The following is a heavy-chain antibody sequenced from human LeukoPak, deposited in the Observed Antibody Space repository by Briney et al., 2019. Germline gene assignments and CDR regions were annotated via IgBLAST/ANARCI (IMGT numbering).Heavy chain of an antibody. CDR3: ARDRFDQAAAAGTGDWFDP. CDR2: ISAYNGNT. CDR1: GYTFTSYG. V-gene: IGHV1-18*01. D-gene: IGHD6-13*01. J-gene: IGHJ5*02. Sequence: ASVKVSCKASGYTFTSYGISWVRQAPGQGLEWMGWISAYNGNTNYAQKFQGRVTITTDESTSTAYMELSSLRSEDTAVYYCARDRFDQAAAAGTGDWFDPWGQGTLVTVSS.